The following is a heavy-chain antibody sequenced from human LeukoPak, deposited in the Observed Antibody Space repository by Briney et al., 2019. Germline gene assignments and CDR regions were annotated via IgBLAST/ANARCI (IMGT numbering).Heavy chain of an antibody. J-gene: IGHJ4*02. CDR2: IKSKADGGTT. Sequence: GGSLRLSCVVSGFTFTNAWMRWVRQAPGKGLEWVGRIKSKADGGTTDFAAPVKGRFTISRDDSKNTLYLQMNRLKIEDTAVYFCTTDRYYDSSGYYYGRYFDYWGQGTLVTVSS. V-gene: IGHV3-15*01. CDR1: GFTFTNAW. CDR3: TTDRYYDSSGYYYGRYFDY. D-gene: IGHD3-22*01.